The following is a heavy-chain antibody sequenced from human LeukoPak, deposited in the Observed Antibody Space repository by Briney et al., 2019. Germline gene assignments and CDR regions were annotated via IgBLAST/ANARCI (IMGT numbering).Heavy chain of an antibody. Sequence: SVKVSCKASGDTFSSYAISWVRQAPGQGLEWMGGIIPIFGTANYAQKFQGRVTITADESTSTAYMELSSLRSEDTAVYYCARDGSGSYYLDYFDYWGQGTLVTVSS. CDR3: ARDGSGSYYLDYFDY. D-gene: IGHD3-10*01. V-gene: IGHV1-69*13. CDR2: IIPIFGTA. J-gene: IGHJ4*02. CDR1: GDTFSSYA.